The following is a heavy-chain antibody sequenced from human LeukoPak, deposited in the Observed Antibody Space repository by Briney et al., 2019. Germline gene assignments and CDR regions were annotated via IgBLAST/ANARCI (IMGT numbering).Heavy chain of an antibody. CDR2: ITTSGDGT. CDR3: AKDSHPLSSSSWFFES. Sequence: TGGSLRLSCAASGFTFSSYAMSWVRQAPGKGLEWVSTITTSGDGTSYADSVKGRFTISRDNSKKTLYLQMNSLRAEDTAVYYCAKDSHPLSSSSWFFESWGQGTLVTVSS. CDR1: GFTFSSYA. V-gene: IGHV3-23*01. J-gene: IGHJ4*02. D-gene: IGHD6-13*01.